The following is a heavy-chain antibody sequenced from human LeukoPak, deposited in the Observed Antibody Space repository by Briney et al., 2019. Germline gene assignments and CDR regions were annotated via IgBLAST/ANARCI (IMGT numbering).Heavy chain of an antibody. D-gene: IGHD6-19*01. CDR3: ARDLRHSSTDY. J-gene: IGHJ4*02. CDR2: ISYDGSNK. V-gene: IGHV3-30*04. Sequence: GGSLRLSCAASGFIFTSYAMHWVRQAPGKGLEWVAVISYDGSNKYYADSVKGRFTISRDNSKNTLYLQMNSLRAEDTAVYYCARDLRHSSTDYWGQGTLVTVSS. CDR1: GFIFTSYA.